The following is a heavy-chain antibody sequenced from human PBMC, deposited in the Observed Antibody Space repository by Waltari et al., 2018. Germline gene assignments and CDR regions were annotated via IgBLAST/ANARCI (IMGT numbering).Heavy chain of an antibody. CDR3: ARGPIEDYDSSGYFLR. V-gene: IGHV4-38-2*01. Sequence: QVQLQESGPGLVKPSETLSLTCAVSGYSISSGYYWGWIRQPPGKGLEWIGSIYHSGSTYYNPSLKSRVTISVETSKNQFSLKLSSVTAADTAVYYCARGPIEDYDSSGYFLRWGQGTLVTVSS. CDR1: GYSISSGYY. J-gene: IGHJ4*02. D-gene: IGHD3-22*01. CDR2: IYHSGST.